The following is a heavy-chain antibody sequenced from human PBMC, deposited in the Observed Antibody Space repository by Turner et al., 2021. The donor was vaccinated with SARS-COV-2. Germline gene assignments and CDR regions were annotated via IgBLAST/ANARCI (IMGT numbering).Heavy chain of an antibody. Sequence: QVQLVASHGGVVQPGGSLRLSCAAYAFTFSSYGMQWIRHAPGKGLEWVAVVWYDGSNKYYADSVKGRCTIFRNNSKNTLYLQMNSQRADDTAVYYCARSVYPMGGDLSFDYWGQGTLVTVSS. CDR1: AFTFSSYG. J-gene: IGHJ4*02. V-gene: IGHV3-33*01. D-gene: IGHD3-10*01. CDR3: ARSVYPMGGDLSFDY. CDR2: VWYDGSNK.